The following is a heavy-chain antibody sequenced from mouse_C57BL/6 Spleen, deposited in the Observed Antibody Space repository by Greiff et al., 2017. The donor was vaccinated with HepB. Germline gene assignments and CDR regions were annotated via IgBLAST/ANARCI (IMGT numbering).Heavy chain of an antibody. CDR3: ARWDSNPYFDY. D-gene: IGHD2-5*01. CDR1: GYTFTSYW. Sequence: QVHVKQSGAELAKPGASVKLSCKASGYTFTSYWMHWVKQRPGQGLEWIGYINPSSGYTKYNQKFKDKATLTADKSSSTAYMQLSSLTYEDSAVYYCARWDSNPYFDYWGQGTTLTVSS. V-gene: IGHV1-7*01. J-gene: IGHJ2*01. CDR2: INPSSGYT.